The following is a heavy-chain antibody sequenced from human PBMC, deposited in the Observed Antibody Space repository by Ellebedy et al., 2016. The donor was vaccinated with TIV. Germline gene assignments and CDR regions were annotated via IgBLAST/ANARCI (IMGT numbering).Heavy chain of an antibody. V-gene: IGHV3-11*01. CDR3: AKLGFDILTGSGGMDV. J-gene: IGHJ6*02. Sequence: GESLKISCAASGFTFRDYYMSWIRQAPGKGLEWVAYFGPSGTIIYNADSVKGRLTISRDNSMDTLYLQMNSLGVGDTAVYYCAKLGFDILTGSGGMDVWGQGTTVTVSS. CDR2: FGPSGTII. D-gene: IGHD3-9*01. CDR1: GFTFRDYY.